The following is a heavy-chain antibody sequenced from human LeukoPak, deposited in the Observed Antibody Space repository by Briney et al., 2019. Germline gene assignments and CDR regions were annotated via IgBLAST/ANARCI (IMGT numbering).Heavy chain of an antibody. Sequence: GGSLRLSCAASGFTVSSNYMSWVRQAPGKGLEWVSLIYSGGTISYSDSVKGRFTISRDNAKKSLYLEMNSLRAEDTAVYYCAKDSHSWSRDYWGQGTLVTVSS. D-gene: IGHD6-13*01. CDR1: GFTVSSNY. V-gene: IGHV3-53*01. J-gene: IGHJ4*02. CDR3: AKDSHSWSRDY. CDR2: IYSGGTI.